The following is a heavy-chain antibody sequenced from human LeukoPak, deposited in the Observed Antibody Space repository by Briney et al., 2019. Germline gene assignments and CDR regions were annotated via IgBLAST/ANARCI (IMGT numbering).Heavy chain of an antibody. Sequence: ASVKVSCKASGYTFTSYGISWVRQAPGQGLEWMGWISAYNGNTNYAQKLQGRATLTTDTYTSTAYMALRSLRSDDTAVYYCARDFVTWGYCYYMDVWGKGTTVTISS. CDR3: ARDFVTWGYCYYMDV. J-gene: IGHJ6*03. CDR2: ISAYNGNT. V-gene: IGHV1-18*01. CDR1: GYTFTSYG. D-gene: IGHD7-27*01.